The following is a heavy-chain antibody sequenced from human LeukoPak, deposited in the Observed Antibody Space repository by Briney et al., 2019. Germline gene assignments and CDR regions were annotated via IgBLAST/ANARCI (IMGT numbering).Heavy chain of an antibody. J-gene: IGHJ6*04. CDR1: GFTFSSYE. CDR2: ISSSGSTI. D-gene: IGHD5-12*01. CDR3: ARVRSRGWGGYDPLSRGMDV. V-gene: IGHV3-48*03. Sequence: GGSLRLSCAASGFTFSSYEMNWVRQAPGKGLEWVSYISSSGSTIYYAGSVKGRFTISRDNAKNSLYLQMNSLRAEDTAVYYCARVRSRGWGGYDPLSRGMDVWGKGTTVTVSS.